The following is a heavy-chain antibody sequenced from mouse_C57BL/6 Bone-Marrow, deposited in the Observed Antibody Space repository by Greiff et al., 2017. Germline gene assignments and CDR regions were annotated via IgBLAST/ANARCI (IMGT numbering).Heavy chain of an antibody. CDR1: GYTFTSYW. D-gene: IGHD1-1*01. Sequence: VQLQQPGAELVKPGASVKMSCKASGYTFTSYWITWVKQRPGQGLEWIGDIYPGSGSTNYNEKFKSKATLTVDTSSSTAYMQLSSLTSEDSAVYYCARTTNGSSRGWYFDVWGTGTTVTVSS. CDR3: ARTTNGSSRGWYFDV. CDR2: IYPGSGST. V-gene: IGHV1-55*01. J-gene: IGHJ1*03.